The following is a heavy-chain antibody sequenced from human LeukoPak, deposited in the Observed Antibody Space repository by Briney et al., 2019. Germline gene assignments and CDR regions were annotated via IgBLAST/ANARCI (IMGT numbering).Heavy chain of an antibody. D-gene: IGHD3-10*01. CDR1: GGSISSHY. V-gene: IGHV4-59*11. CDR3: ARVFSIRGVIYPYYYMDV. CDR2: IYCSGST. J-gene: IGHJ6*03. Sequence: SETLSLTCTVSGGSISSHYWSWIRQPPGKGLEWIGYIYCSGSTNYNPSLKSRVTISVDTSKNQFSLKLSSVTAADTAVYYCARVFSIRGVIYPYYYMDVWGKGTTVTVSS.